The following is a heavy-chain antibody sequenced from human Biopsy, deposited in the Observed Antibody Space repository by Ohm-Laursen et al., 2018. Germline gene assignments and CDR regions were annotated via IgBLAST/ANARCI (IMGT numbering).Heavy chain of an antibody. D-gene: IGHD2-15*01. J-gene: IGHJ4*02. Sequence: ASVKVSCKASGYTFTTYYIHWVRQAPGQGLEWMGIINPGGNSTAYTQNFQGRVTMTWDTSTTTVYMELSSLRSEDTAVYYCVLAAFDYWGQGTLVTVPS. V-gene: IGHV1-46*01. CDR3: VLAAFDY. CDR1: GYTFTTYY. CDR2: INPGGNST.